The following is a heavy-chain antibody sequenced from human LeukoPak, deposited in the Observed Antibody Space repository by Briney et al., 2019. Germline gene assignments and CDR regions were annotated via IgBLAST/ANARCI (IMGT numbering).Heavy chain of an antibody. CDR2: MNPNSGNT. J-gene: IGHJ4*02. CDR1: GYTFTNYD. D-gene: IGHD3-9*01. V-gene: IGHV1-8*01. CDR3: ARGYYDILTGDY. Sequence: GASVKVSCKASGYTFTNYDINWVRQATGQGLEWMGWMNPNSGNTGYAQKFQGRVTMTRNTSISTAYMELSSLRSEDTAVYYCARGYYDILTGDYWGQGTLVTVSS.